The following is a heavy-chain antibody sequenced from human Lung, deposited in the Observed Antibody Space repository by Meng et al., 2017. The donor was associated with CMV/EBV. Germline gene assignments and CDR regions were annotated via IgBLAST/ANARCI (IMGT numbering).Heavy chain of an antibody. CDR1: GFSFSRYD. V-gene: IGHV3-33*06. CDR3: AKVGGYASMYDY. Sequence: SAASGFSFSRYDMHWVRQSQATGLQWVAHIWDDGRNTNYAESVKGRFTISRDNSKKTVYLQLNNLRTEDTAVYYCAKVGGYASMYDYWGRGTLVTVSS. CDR2: IWDDGRNT. D-gene: IGHD3-22*01. J-gene: IGHJ4*01.